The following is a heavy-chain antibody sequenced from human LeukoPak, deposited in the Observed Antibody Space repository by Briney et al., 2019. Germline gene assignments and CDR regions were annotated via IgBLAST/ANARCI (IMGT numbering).Heavy chain of an antibody. D-gene: IGHD1-26*01. J-gene: IGHJ4*02. CDR3: ATAKVGATRYYFDY. V-gene: IGHV1-24*01. CDR1: GYTLTELS. Sequence: ASVKVSCKVSGYTLTELSMHWVRQAPGKGLEWMGRFDPEDGETIYAQKFQGRVTMTEDTSTDTAYMELSSLRSEDTAVYYCATAKVGATRYYFDYWGQGTLVTVSS. CDR2: FDPEDGET.